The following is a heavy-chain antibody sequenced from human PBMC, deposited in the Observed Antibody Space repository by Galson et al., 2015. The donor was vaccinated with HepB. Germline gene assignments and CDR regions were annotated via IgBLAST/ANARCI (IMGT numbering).Heavy chain of an antibody. J-gene: IGHJ6*03. CDR3: ARDREVGYFDWLLLRGPAHSDYYYMDV. CDR1: GYAFTSYG. D-gene: IGHD3-9*01. CDR2: ISAYNGNT. Sequence: VKVSCKASGYAFTSYGISWVRQAPGQGLEWMGWISAYNGNTNYAQKLQGRVTMTTDTSTSTAYMELRSLRSDDTAVYYCARDREVGYFDWLLLRGPAHSDYYYMDVWGKGTTVTVSS. V-gene: IGHV1-18*01.